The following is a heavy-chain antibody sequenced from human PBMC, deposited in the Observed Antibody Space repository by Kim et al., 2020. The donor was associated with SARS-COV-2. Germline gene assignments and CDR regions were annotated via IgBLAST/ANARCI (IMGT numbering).Heavy chain of an antibody. Sequence: SETLSLTCTVSGGSISSGGYYWSWIRQHPGKGLEWIGYIYYSGSTYYNPSLKSRVTISVDTSKNQFSLKLSSVTAADTAVYYCARAPRGSGVARVDIWGQGTMVTVSS. CDR2: IYYSGST. J-gene: IGHJ3*02. CDR3: ARAPRGSGVARVDI. CDR1: GGSISSGGYY. V-gene: IGHV4-31*03. D-gene: IGHD3-10*01.